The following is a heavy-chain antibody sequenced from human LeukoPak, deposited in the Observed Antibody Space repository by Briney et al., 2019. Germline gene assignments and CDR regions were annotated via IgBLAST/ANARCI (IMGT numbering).Heavy chain of an antibody. CDR1: GYSFSTYW. CDR3: ARQRGSSGTINWLDP. Sequence: GESLKISCQGSGYSFSTYWIGWVRQLPGEGLEWMGVIYPDDSDTRYSPSFQGQVTISADRSIRTAYLQWTSLKASDTVMYYCARQRGSSGTINWLDPWGQGTLVTVSS. J-gene: IGHJ5*02. D-gene: IGHD3-10*01. V-gene: IGHV5-51*01. CDR2: IYPDDSDT.